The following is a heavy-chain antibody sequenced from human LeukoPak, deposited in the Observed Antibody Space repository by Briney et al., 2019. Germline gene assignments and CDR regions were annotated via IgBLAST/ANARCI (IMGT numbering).Heavy chain of an antibody. V-gene: IGHV3-23*01. Sequence: GGSLRRSCAPSGFTFSSYAMRWVRQAPGKGLQWVSVISGSGGSTYYADSVKGRFTTSRDNSQNTLYLQMKGLRAEDTAVYYCAKDFSYYYDSSGYLDYWGQGTLVTLSS. CDR2: ISGSGGST. D-gene: IGHD3-22*01. CDR3: AKDFSYYYDSSGYLDY. J-gene: IGHJ4*02. CDR1: GFTFSSYA.